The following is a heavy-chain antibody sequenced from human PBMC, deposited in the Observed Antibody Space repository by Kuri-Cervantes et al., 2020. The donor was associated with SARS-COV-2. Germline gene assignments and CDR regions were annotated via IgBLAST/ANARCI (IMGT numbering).Heavy chain of an antibody. D-gene: IGHD3-22*01. CDR2: IIPILGIA. CDR3: ARLGWDTNYYDSSGYYSIDY. J-gene: IGHJ4*02. Sequence: SVKVSCKASGGTFSSYAISWVRQAPGQGLEWMGRIIPILGIANYAQKFQGRVTITADKSTSTAYMELSSLRSEDTAVYYCARLGWDTNYYDSSGYYSIDYWGQGTLVTVSS. V-gene: IGHV1-69*04. CDR1: GGTFSSYA.